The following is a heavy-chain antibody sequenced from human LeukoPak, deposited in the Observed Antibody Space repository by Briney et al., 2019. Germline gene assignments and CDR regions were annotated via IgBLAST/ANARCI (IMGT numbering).Heavy chain of an antibody. J-gene: IGHJ6*03. CDR1: GFTFSSYS. CDR2: ISSSSSYI. Sequence: SGGSLRLSCAASGFTFSSYSMNWVRQAPGKGLEWVSSISSSSSYIYYADSVKGRFTISRDNVKNSLYLQMNSLRAEDTAVYYCATLIVGATNYYYYMDVWGKGTTVTVSS. D-gene: IGHD1-26*01. CDR3: ATLIVGATNYYYYMDV. V-gene: IGHV3-21*01.